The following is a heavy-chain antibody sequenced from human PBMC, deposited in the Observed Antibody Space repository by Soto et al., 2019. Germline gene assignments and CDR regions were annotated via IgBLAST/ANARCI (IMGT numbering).Heavy chain of an antibody. J-gene: IGHJ4*02. V-gene: IGHV3-53*01. Sequence: GGSLRLSXAASGFTVSSNYMSWVRQAPGKGLEWVSVIYSGGSTYYADSVKGRFTISRDNSKNTLYLQMNSLRAEDTAVYYCARAAQRGYSGYAHFDYWGQGTLVTVSS. CDR1: GFTVSSNY. CDR3: ARAAQRGYSGYAHFDY. CDR2: IYSGGST. D-gene: IGHD5-12*01.